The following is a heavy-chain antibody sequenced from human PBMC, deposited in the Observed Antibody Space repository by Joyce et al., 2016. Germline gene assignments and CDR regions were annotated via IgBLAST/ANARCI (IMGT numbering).Heavy chain of an antibody. V-gene: IGHV3-74*01. D-gene: IGHD6-6*01. CDR3: VRGISARPGGPNWFDP. Sequence: EVQLVESGGGLVQPGGSLRLSCAASVFSFSGYWIHWVRQAPGEGLVWVSGINTDGSSTRFADSVKGRFTISRDNAKNTLYLQMNSLRAEDTAVYYCVRGISARPGGPNWFDPWGQGTLVTVSS. CDR2: INTDGSST. CDR1: VFSFSGYW. J-gene: IGHJ5*02.